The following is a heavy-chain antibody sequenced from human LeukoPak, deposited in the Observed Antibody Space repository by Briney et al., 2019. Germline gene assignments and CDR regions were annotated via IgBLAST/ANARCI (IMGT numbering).Heavy chain of an antibody. J-gene: IGHJ4*02. Sequence: SETLSLTCAVYGGSFSGYYWSWIRQPPGKGLEWIGEIYHSGSTNYNPSLKSRVTISVDTSKNQFSLKLSSVTAADTAVYYCARGVPAALYYFDYWGQGTLVTVSS. D-gene: IGHD2-2*01. CDR3: ARGVPAALYYFDY. V-gene: IGHV4-34*01. CDR2: IYHSGST. CDR1: GGSFSGYY.